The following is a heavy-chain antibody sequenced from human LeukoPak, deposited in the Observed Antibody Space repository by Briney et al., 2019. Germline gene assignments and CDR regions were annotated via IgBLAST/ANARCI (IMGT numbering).Heavy chain of an antibody. D-gene: IGHD6-19*01. Sequence: KFQGRVTITRDTSASTAYMELSGLRSEDTAVYYCARDPGGSSGWYGEFDYWGQGTLVTVSS. V-gene: IGHV1-3*01. J-gene: IGHJ4*02. CDR3: ARDPGGSSGWYGEFDY.